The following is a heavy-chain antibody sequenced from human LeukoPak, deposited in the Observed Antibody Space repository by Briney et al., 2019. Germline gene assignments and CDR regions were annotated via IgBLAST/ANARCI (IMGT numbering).Heavy chain of an antibody. J-gene: IGHJ6*02. CDR2: IYYTGST. CDR3: VREQRSYDFSSSFYVAHGMDV. CDR1: GGSIGTFY. D-gene: IGHD3-3*01. V-gene: IGHV4-59*01. Sequence: SETLSLTCTVSGGSIGTFYWSWIRRPPGKGLEWIGYIYYTGSTNYNPSLKSRGTISVDTSKNQVALRLTSVTAADTAVYYCVREQRSYDFSSSFYVAHGMDVWGQGTTVIVSS.